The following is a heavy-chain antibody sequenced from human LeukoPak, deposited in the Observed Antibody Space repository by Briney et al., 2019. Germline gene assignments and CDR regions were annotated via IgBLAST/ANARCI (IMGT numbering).Heavy chain of an antibody. CDR2: ISGSGGST. J-gene: IGHJ4*02. V-gene: IGHV3-23*01. CDR3: AKMVGGVVIMLFDY. CDR1: GFTFSSYA. D-gene: IGHD3-3*01. Sequence: GGSLRLSCAASGFTFSSYAMSWVRQAPGQGLEWVSAISGSGGSTYYADSVKGRFTISRDNSKNTLYLQMNSLRAEDTAVYYCAKMVGGVVIMLFDYWGQGTLVTVSS.